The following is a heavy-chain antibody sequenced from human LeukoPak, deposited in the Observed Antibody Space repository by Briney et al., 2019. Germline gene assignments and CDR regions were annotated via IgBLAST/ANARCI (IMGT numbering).Heavy chain of an antibody. CDR2: IYYSGNT. CDR1: GGSISSSSYY. D-gene: IGHD4-23*01. CDR3: ERYTVVTPGDAFDI. Sequence: SETLSLTCTVSGGSISSSSYYWGWIRQPPGKGLEWIGSIYYSGNTYYNPSLESRVSISVDTSKNQFSLKLSSVTAADTAVYYCERYTVVTPGDAFDIWGQGTMVTVSS. J-gene: IGHJ3*02. V-gene: IGHV4-39*07.